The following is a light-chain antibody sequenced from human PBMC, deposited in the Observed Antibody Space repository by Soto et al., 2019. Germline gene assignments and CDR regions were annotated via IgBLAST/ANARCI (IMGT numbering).Light chain of an antibody. CDR2: DAS. J-gene: IGKJ1*01. CDR1: QSVSRW. Sequence: DIQMTQSPSTRSSFFGDRVTITCRASQSVSRWLAWHQQKPGKAPRLLIYDASNLQRGVPSRFSGSGSGTEFTLTITSLKNEDFATYYCQQYNDYSGMFGQGTKVDIK. V-gene: IGKV1-5*01. CDR3: QQYNDYSGM.